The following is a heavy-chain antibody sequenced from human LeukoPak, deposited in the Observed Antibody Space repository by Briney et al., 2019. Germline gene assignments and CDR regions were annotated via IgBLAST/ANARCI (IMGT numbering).Heavy chain of an antibody. CDR1: GFTFSSYA. D-gene: IGHD6-13*01. CDR2: ISGSGDNT. CDR3: VKGGIAAAEYYFDY. V-gene: IGHV3-23*01. Sequence: GGSLRLSCAASGFTFSSYAMSWVRQAPGKGLEWVSGISGSGDNTYYADSVKGRFTISRDNSKNTLYLQMSNLRVEDTAVYYCVKGGIAAAEYYFDYWGQGTLVTVSS. J-gene: IGHJ4*02.